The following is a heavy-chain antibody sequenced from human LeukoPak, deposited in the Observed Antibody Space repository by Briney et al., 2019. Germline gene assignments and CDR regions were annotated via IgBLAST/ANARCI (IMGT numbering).Heavy chain of an antibody. Sequence: ASVKVSCKASGYTFTGYYMHWVRQAPGQGLEWMGWINPNSGGTNYAQKFQGWVTMTRDTSISTAYMELSRLRSDDTAVYYCARATLYCSGGSCLLAYWGQGTLVTVSS. V-gene: IGHV1-2*04. D-gene: IGHD2-15*01. CDR1: GYTFTGYY. CDR2: INPNSGGT. CDR3: ARATLYCSGGSCLLAY. J-gene: IGHJ4*02.